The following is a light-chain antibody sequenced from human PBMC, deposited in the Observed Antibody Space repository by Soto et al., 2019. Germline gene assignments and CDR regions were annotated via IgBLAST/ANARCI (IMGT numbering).Light chain of an antibody. Sequence: DIQMTQSPSSLSASLGDRVTITCQASQAISKYLHWYHQRPGKAPILVIYDASNLEAGAPSRFSGVGSWTSVTLTISSLQPEDIGTYFCQQYNNLPYTFGQGTKLDIK. V-gene: IGKV1-33*01. CDR2: DAS. J-gene: IGKJ2*01. CDR3: QQYNNLPYT. CDR1: QAISKY.